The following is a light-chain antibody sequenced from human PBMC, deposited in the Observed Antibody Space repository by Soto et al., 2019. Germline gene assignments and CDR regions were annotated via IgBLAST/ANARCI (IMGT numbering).Light chain of an antibody. CDR2: GTS. Sequence: ASQSVSSRYSAWYQQTPGQAPRLLIYGTSHRATGIPDRFSGSGSGTNITLTSIRLAAEDFAGYYRQQDDRSWKCGQGTKVDIK. V-gene: IGKV3-20*01. CDR1: QSVSSRY. CDR3: QQDDRSWK. J-gene: IGKJ1*01.